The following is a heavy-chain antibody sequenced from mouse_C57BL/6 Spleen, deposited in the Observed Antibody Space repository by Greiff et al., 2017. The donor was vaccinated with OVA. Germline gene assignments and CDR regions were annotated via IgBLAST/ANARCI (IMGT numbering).Heavy chain of an antibody. V-gene: IGHV1-52*01. CDR3: ASAYYSNPYYFDY. J-gene: IGHJ2*01. Sequence: QVQLKQPGAELVRPGSSVKLSCKASGYTFTSYWMHWVKQRPIQGLEWIGNIDPSDSETHYNQKFKDKATLTVDKSSSTAYMQLSSLTSEDSAVYYCASAYYSNPYYFDYWGQGTTLTVSS. D-gene: IGHD2-5*01. CDR2: IDPSDSET. CDR1: GYTFTSYW.